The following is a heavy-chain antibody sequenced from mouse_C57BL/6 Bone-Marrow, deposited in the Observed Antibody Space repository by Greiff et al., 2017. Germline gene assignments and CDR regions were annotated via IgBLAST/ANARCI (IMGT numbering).Heavy chain of an antibody. CDR1: GYTFTDYY. CDR2: SYPGRGNT. D-gene: IGHD2-4*01. V-gene: IGHV1-76*01. J-gene: IGHJ4*01. Sequence: VQLQQSGAELVRPGASVKLSCKASGYTFTDYYINWVKQRPGQGLEWIARSYPGRGNTYYNEKFNGKATLNAEKSSTTAYMQLSSLTSDDSAFYVCARGEDYDYDGGYAMDYWGQGTLVTVSS. CDR3: ARGEDYDYDGGYAMDY.